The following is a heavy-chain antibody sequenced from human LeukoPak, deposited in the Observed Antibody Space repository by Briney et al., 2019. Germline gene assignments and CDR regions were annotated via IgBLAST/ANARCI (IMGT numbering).Heavy chain of an antibody. CDR3: ARSSVVVTWDY. V-gene: IGHV4-31*03. J-gene: IGHJ4*02. Sequence: SETLSLTCTVSGGSISSGGYYWSWIRQHPGNGLEWIGYIYYSGSTYYKPSLKSRVTISVDTSKNQFSLKLSSVTAADTAVYYCARSSVVVTWDYWGQGTLVTVSS. D-gene: IGHD3-22*01. CDR1: GGSISSGGYY. CDR2: IYYSGST.